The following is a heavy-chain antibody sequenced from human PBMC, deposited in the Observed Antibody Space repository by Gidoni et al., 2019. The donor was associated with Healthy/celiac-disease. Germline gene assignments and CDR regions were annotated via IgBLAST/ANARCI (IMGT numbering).Heavy chain of an antibody. Sequence: QVQLVQSGAEVKKPGASVKVPCKASGYTFTGYYMHWVRQAPGQGLEWMGCINPNSGGTNYAQKFQGRDTMTRDPSISTAYMELSRLRSDDTAVYYCARNYDFWSGYYSNYYYGMDVWGQGTTVTVSS. CDR3: ARNYDFWSGYYSNYYYGMDV. D-gene: IGHD3-3*01. J-gene: IGHJ6*02. CDR2: INPNSGGT. V-gene: IGHV1-2*02. CDR1: GYTFTGYY.